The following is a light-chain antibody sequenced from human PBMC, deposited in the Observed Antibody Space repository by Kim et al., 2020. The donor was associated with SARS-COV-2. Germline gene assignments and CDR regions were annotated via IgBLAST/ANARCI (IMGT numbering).Light chain of an antibody. CDR2: EDN. J-gene: IGLJ2*01. CDR1: KKEDKF. V-gene: IGLV3-1*01. Sequence: VSPGQTANSTGSGNKKEDKFTSRYQQRPGQSPLLVIYEDNKRPTGIPERFCGYNSGNTGTRTISGTQAMDEADYYCQAWDSVSGIIFGGGTQLTVL. CDR3: QAWDSVSGII.